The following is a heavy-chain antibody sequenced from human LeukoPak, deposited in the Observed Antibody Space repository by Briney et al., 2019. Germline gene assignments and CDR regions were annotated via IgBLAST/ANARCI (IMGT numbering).Heavy chain of an antibody. CDR3: AKGGGAYGGIDF. Sequence: GGSLRLSCEVSGFTYNIYAMNWVRQAPGKGLEWVSAISHSGDRTYFANSVKGRFTISRDNAKNTLYLQMNSLRAEDTAIYYCAKGGGAYGGIDFWGQGTLVTVSS. CDR2: ISHSGDRT. D-gene: IGHD4-23*01. CDR1: GFTYNIYA. J-gene: IGHJ4*02. V-gene: IGHV3-23*01.